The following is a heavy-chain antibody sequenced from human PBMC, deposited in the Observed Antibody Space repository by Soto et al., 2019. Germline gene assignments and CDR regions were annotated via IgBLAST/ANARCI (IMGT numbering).Heavy chain of an antibody. CDR1: GGTFSSYA. J-gene: IGHJ4*02. CDR2: IIPIFGTA. CDR3: ARGYRPIVATMLTLDY. D-gene: IGHD5-12*01. V-gene: IGHV1-69*12. Sequence: QVQLEQSGAEVKKPGSSVKVSCKASGGTFSSYAISWVRQAPGQGLEWMGGIIPIFGTANYAQKFQGRVTITADESTSTAYMELSSLRSEDTAVYYCARGYRPIVATMLTLDYWGQGTLVTVSS.